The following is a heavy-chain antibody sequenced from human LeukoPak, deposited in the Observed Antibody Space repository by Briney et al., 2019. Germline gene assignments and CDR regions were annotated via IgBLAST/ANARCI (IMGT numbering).Heavy chain of an antibody. D-gene: IGHD6-6*01. CDR1: XXSXTSYW. CDR3: ARLRAARPTYYYGMDV. J-gene: IGHJ6*02. Sequence: LXISXXXXXXSXTSYWIGWVRQMPGKXLEWMGIIYPGDSDTRYSPSFQSQVTISADKSISTAYLQWSSLKASDTAMYYCARLRAARPTYYYGMDVWGQGTTVTVSS. CDR2: IYPGDSDT. V-gene: IGHV5-51*01.